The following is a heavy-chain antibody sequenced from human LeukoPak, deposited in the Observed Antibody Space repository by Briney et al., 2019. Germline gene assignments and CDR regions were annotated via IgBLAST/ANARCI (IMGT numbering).Heavy chain of an antibody. CDR2: IYHSGST. Sequence: RSSGTLSLTCAVSGGSISSSNWWSWVRQPPGKGLEWIGEIYHSGSTNYNPSLKSRVTISVDKSKNQFSLKLSPVTAADTAGYYYARDLVASWVGAAGTGWFDPWGQGTLVTVSS. D-gene: IGHD6-13*01. V-gene: IGHV4-4*02. CDR3: ARDLVASWVGAAGTGWFDP. CDR1: GGSISSSNW. J-gene: IGHJ5*02.